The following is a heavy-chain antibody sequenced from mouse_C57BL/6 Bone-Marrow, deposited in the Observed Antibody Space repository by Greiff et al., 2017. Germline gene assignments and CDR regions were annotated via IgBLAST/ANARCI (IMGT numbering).Heavy chain of an antibody. J-gene: IGHJ2*01. CDR3: ARRGNYGSSYVHFDY. CDR2: IDPEDGEP. D-gene: IGHD1-1*01. Sequence: VQLQQSGAELVKPGASVKLSCTASGFNIKDYYMHWVKQRTEQGLEWIGRIDPEDGEPKYAPKFQGKATITADTSSNTAYLQLSSLTSEDTAVYYCARRGNYGSSYVHFDYWGQGTTLTVSS. V-gene: IGHV14-2*01. CDR1: GFNIKDYY.